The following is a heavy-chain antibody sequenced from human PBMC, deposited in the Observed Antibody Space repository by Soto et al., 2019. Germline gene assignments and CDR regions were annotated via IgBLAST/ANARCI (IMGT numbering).Heavy chain of an antibody. D-gene: IGHD2-8*01. CDR2: ISSSGSTI. V-gene: IGHV3-48*03. J-gene: IGHJ6*02. CDR3: ARGADIVLMVYAIGYYYYGMDV. CDR1: GFTFSSYE. Sequence: PGGSLRLSCAASGFTFSSYEMNWVRQAPGKGLEWVSYISSSGSTIYYADSVKGRFTISRDNAKNSLYLQMNSLRAEDTAVYYCARGADIVLMVYAIGYYYYGMDVWGQGTTVTVSS.